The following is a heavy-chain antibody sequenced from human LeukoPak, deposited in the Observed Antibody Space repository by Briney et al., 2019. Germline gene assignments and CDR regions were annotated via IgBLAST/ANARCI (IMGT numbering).Heavy chain of an antibody. V-gene: IGHV3-66*01. CDR1: GFTVSSNY. D-gene: IGHD1-26*01. Sequence: GGSLRLSCAASGFTVSSNYMSWVRQAPGKGLEWVSVTYSGGSTYYADSVKGRFTISRDNSKNTLYLQMNSLRAEDTAVYYCARDGRGKSDAFDIWGQGTMVTVSS. J-gene: IGHJ3*02. CDR3: ARDGRGKSDAFDI. CDR2: TYSGGST.